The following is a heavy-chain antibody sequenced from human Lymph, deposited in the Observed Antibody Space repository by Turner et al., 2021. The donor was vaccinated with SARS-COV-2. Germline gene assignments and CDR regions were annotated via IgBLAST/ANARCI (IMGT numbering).Heavy chain of an antibody. CDR2: IYSGGST. Sequence: EVQLMETGGGLIQPGGSLSFSCAASGFTVSSNYMTWVRQAPGKGLEWVSLIYSGGSTYYADSVKGRFTISRDNSKNTLYLQMNSLRAEDTAIYYCARDLQLYGMDVWGQGTTVTVSS. CDR3: ARDLQLYGMDV. D-gene: IGHD1-1*01. CDR1: GFTVSSNY. V-gene: IGHV3-53*02. J-gene: IGHJ6*02.